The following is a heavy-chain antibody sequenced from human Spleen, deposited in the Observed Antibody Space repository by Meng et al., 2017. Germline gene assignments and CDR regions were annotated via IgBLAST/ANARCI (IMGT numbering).Heavy chain of an antibody. J-gene: IGHJ4*02. V-gene: IGHV1-46*01. CDR3: AREKSPGHFDY. CDR1: GYTFTDYF. CDR2: INPNNGGT. Sequence: QVQLVQSGAVVMKPGASRKVSCRASGYTFTDYFLHWVRPAPGQGLEWLGTINPNNGGTNYAQRFQDRVTLTRDTSTSTVYMELSSLGSEDTALYYCAREKSPGHFDYLGQGILVTVSS.